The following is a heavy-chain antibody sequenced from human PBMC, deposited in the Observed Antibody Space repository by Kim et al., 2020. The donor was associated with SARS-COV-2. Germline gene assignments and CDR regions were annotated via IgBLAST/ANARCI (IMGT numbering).Heavy chain of an antibody. CDR3: ARGFAD. V-gene: IGHV4-59*08. CDR2: DYRGST. J-gene: IGHJ4*02. D-gene: IGHD3-3*01. Sequence: DYRGSTNPHPSLKSRATISVDTSKTQCALKLSSVTAADPAVYYCARGFADWGQGTLVTVSS.